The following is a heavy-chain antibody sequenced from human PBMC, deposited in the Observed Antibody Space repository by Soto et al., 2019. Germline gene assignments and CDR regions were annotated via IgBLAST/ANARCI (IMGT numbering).Heavy chain of an antibody. CDR1: GFIFSDYE. CDR2: ISDGGTTI. D-gene: IGHD2-8*02. CDR3: VKEYWTGGTCFDAFGL. J-gene: IGHJ3*01. V-gene: IGHV3-48*03. Sequence: EAELVESGGGLVQPGGSLTLSCAASGFIFSDYEVDWVRQAPGRGPEWISYISDGGTTIYYAASVKGRFTISRDTAKKSLYLHMNNLRVEDTAIYFCVKEYWTGGTCFDAFGLWCQGTVVTVYS.